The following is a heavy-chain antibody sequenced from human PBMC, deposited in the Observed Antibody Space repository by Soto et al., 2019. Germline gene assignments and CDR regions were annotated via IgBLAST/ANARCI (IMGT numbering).Heavy chain of an antibody. CDR2: IKSKTDGGTT. D-gene: IGHD3-3*01. CDR1: GFTFSNAW. Sequence: EVQLVESGGGLVKPGGSLRLSCAASGFTFSNAWMSWVRQAPGKGLEWVGRIKSKTDGGTTDYAAPVKGRFTISRDDSKNTLHLQMNSLKTEDTAVYYCTTDLGYYTVYYYYYGMDVWGQGTTVTVSS. V-gene: IGHV3-15*01. CDR3: TTDLGYYTVYYYYYGMDV. J-gene: IGHJ6*02.